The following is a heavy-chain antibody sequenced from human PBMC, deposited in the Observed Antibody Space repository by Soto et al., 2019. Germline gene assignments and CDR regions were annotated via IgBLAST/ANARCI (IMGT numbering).Heavy chain of an antibody. J-gene: IGHJ4*02. V-gene: IGHV3-33*08. Sequence: QVQLVESGGGVVQPGRSLRRSCAASGFTFSSYEIHWVRQAPGKGLEWVAVIWYDGSNKYYLESVKGRFTISRDNSKNTLDLQMNSLRAEDTAVYYCARDMGYSSGHGFDYWGQGTLVTVSS. CDR1: GFTFSSYE. D-gene: IGHD6-19*01. CDR2: IWYDGSNK. CDR3: ARDMGYSSGHGFDY.